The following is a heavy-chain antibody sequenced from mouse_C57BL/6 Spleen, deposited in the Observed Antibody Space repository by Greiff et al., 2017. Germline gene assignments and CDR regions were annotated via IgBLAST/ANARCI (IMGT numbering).Heavy chain of an antibody. J-gene: IGHJ4*01. CDR2: ISSGGSYT. V-gene: IGHV5-6*01. D-gene: IGHD1-1*01. CDR1: GFTFSSYG. CDR3: ARHPIYYGSSWEDAMGC. Sequence: EVQVVESGGDLVKPGGSLKLSCAASGFTFSSYGMSWVRQTPDQRLEWVATISSGGSYTYYPDSVKGRFTISRDNAKNTLYLQLSSLKSEDRARYYCARHPIYYGSSWEDAMGCWGQGTSVTASS.